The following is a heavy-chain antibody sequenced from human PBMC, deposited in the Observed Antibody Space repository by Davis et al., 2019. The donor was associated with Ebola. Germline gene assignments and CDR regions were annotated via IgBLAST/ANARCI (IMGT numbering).Heavy chain of an antibody. CDR3: ARHRGRVRYYGMDV. CDR1: GGSISSYY. Sequence: SETLSLTCTVSGGSISSYYWSWTRQPPGKGLEWIGYIYYSGSTNYNPSLKSRVTISVDTSKNQFSLKLSSVTAADTAVYYCARHRGRVRYYGMDVWGQGTTVTVSS. J-gene: IGHJ6*02. V-gene: IGHV4-59*08. CDR2: IYYSGST. D-gene: IGHD1-1*01.